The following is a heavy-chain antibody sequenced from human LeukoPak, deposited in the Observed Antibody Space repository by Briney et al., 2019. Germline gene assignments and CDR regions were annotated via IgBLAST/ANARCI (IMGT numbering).Heavy chain of an antibody. V-gene: IGHV4-61*02. CDR2: IYTSGST. J-gene: IGHJ4*02. Sequence: SETLSLTCTVSGGSISSGSYYWSWIRQPAGKGLEWIGRIYTSGSTNYNPSLKSRVTISVDTSKNQFSLKLSSVTAADTAVYYCAAYPTKLMVRGVIYFDYWGQGTLVTVSS. CDR1: GGSISSGSYY. D-gene: IGHD3-10*01. CDR3: AAYPTKLMVRGVIYFDY.